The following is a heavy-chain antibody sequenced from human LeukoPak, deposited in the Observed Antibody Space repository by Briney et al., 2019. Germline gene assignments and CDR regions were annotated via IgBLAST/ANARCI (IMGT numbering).Heavy chain of an antibody. CDR3: ARDVVWFGELFPDY. D-gene: IGHD3-10*01. CDR1: GYSISSGYY. CDR2: IYHSGST. J-gene: IGHJ4*02. V-gene: IGHV4-38-2*02. Sequence: SETLSLTCTVSGYSISSGYYWGWIRQPPGKGLEWIGSIYHSGSTFDNPSLKSRVTISVDTSKNQFSLKLSSVTAADTAVYYCARDVVWFGELFPDYWGQGTLVTVSS.